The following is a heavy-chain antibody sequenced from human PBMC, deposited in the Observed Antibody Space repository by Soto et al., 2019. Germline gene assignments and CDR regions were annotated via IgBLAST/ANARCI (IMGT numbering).Heavy chain of an antibody. Sequence: LRLSCAASGFTFDDYTMHWVRQAPGKGLEWVSLISWDGGSTYYADSVKGRFTISRDNSKNSLYLQMNSLRTEDTALYYCAKDMDIVVVPAAPSYGMDVWGQGTTVTVSS. J-gene: IGHJ6*02. CDR1: GFTFDDYT. CDR3: AKDMDIVVVPAAPSYGMDV. V-gene: IGHV3-43*01. D-gene: IGHD2-2*03. CDR2: ISWDGGST.